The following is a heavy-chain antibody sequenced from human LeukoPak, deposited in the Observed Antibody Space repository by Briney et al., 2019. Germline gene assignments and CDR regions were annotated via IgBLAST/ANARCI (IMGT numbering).Heavy chain of an antibody. CDR3: ARDLRYSTFDY. CDR1: GFTFSHYW. V-gene: IGHV3-7*01. J-gene: IGHJ4*02. CDR2: IKQDGGEK. D-gene: IGHD6-13*01. Sequence: GGSLRLSCAASGFTFSHYWMSWVRQAPGKGLEWVANIKQDGGEKNFVDSVKGRFSISRDNAQASLYVQMDSVRPEDTAVYYCARDLRYSTFDYCGQGTLVTVSS.